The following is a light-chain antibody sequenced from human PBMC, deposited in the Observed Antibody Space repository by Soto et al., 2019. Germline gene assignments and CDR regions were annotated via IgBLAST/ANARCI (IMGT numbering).Light chain of an antibody. Sequence: QLVLTQPPSASGTPGQRVTISCSGSGSNIGSNTVNWYQHLPGTAPNVLINTNDQRPSGVPDRFSGSKSGTSASLAISGLQSDDEADYYCATWDDNLNGPVFGGGTKVTVL. CDR1: GSNIGSNT. V-gene: IGLV1-44*01. CDR3: ATWDDNLNGPV. J-gene: IGLJ3*02. CDR2: TND.